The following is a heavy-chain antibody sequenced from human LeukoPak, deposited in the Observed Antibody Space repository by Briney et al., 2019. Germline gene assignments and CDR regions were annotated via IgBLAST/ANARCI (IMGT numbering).Heavy chain of an antibody. V-gene: IGHV6-1*01. CDR1: GDSVSSNSVT. J-gene: IGHJ6*02. CDR3: ARHEWHPSMDV. D-gene: IGHD2-8*01. CDR2: TYYRSTWYN. Sequence: SQTLSLTCAISGDSVSSNSVTWNWIRQSPSRGLEWLGRTYYRSTWYNDYAVSVRGRITVNPDTSKNQFSLHLNSVTPEDTAVYYCARHEWHPSMDVWGQGTTVTVSS.